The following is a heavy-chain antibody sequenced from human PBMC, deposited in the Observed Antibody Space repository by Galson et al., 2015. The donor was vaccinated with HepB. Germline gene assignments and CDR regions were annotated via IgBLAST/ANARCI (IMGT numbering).Heavy chain of an antibody. CDR2: ISWNSGSI. D-gene: IGHD5-18*01. V-gene: IGHV3-9*01. J-gene: IGHJ4*02. CDR3: AKDLRGYSYGVDY. CDR1: GFTFDDYA. Sequence: SLRLSCAASGFTFDDYAMHWVRQAPGKGLEWVSGISWNSGSIGYADSVKGRFTISRDNAKNSLCLQMNSLRAEDTALYYCAKDLRGYSYGVDYWGQGTLVTVSS.